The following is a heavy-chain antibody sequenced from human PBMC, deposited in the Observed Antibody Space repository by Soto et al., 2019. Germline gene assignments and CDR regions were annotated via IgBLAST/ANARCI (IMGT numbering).Heavy chain of an antibody. CDR1: GYTFTGYG. D-gene: IGHD1-26*01. CDR3: ARDRWDTTNFDY. CDR2: ISAYNGNT. Sequence: ASVKVSCKASGYTFTGYGIGWVRQAPGQGLEWMGWISAYNGNTNYAQKLQGRVTMTTDTSTSTAYMELRSLRSDDTAVYYCARDRWDTTNFDYWGQGTLVTVSS. J-gene: IGHJ4*02. V-gene: IGHV1-18*01.